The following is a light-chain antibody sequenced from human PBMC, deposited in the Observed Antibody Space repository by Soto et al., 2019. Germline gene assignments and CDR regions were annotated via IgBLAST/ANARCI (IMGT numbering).Light chain of an antibody. CDR3: MQGTHWPIT. Sequence: VVMTQSPLSLPVSLGQPASISCRSNQSLVHSDGIAYFSWFRQRPVRSPRRLICKVSNRDSGVPARFSGSGSGTDFALKISRVEAEDVGVYYCMQGTHWPITFGQGTRLEI. J-gene: IGKJ5*01. CDR1: QSLVHSDGIAY. CDR2: KVS. V-gene: IGKV2-30*02.